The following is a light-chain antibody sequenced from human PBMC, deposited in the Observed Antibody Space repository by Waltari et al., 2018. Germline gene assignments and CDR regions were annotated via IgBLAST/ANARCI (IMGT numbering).Light chain of an antibody. CDR1: QSVLYSSDNKNY. Sequence: DIVMTQSPDSLAVSLGERATINCKSSQSVLYSSDNKNYLAWYQQKPGQPPKLLIYWASTRESGVPDLFSGSGSGTDFTLTISSLQAEDVAVYYCHQYYGSPYTFGQGTKLEIK. J-gene: IGKJ2*01. V-gene: IGKV4-1*01. CDR3: HQYYGSPYT. CDR2: WAS.